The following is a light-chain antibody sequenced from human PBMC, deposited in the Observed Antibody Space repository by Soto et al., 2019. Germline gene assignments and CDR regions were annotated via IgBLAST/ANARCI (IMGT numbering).Light chain of an antibody. Sequence: QSALTQPPSVSGAPGQRVSISCTGSSSNIGARYVVYWYQQLPGTAPKLLVSGVNDRPSGVPDRFSGSTSGTSASLAITGLQAEDEADYYCQSYDRSLSGSVFGTGNKVTVL. CDR2: GVN. CDR3: QSYDRSLSGSV. CDR1: SSNIGARYV. V-gene: IGLV1-40*01. J-gene: IGLJ1*01.